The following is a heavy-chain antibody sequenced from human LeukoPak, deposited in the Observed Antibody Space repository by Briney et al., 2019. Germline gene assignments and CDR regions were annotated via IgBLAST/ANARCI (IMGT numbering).Heavy chain of an antibody. CDR3: ARDFITMVRGVMVYYYYMDV. D-gene: IGHD3-10*01. V-gene: IGHV3-21*01. CDR1: GFTFSSYG. J-gene: IGHJ6*03. Sequence: PGGSLRLSCAASGFTFSSYGIHWVRQAPGKGLEWVSSISSSSSYIYYADSVKGRFTISRDNAKNSLYLQMNSLRAEDTAVYYCARDFITMVRGVMVYYYYMDVWGKGTTVTISS. CDR2: ISSSSSYI.